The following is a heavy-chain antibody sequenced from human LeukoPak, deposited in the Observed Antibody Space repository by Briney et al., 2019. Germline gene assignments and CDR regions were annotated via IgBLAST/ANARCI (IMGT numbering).Heavy chain of an antibody. D-gene: IGHD4-23*01. Sequence: SVKVSCKASGGTFSSYAISWVRQAPGQGLEWMGGIIPIFGTANYAQKFQGRVTITADESTSTAYMELSSPRSEDTAVYYCARVTDYGGNSDFDYWGQGTLVTVSS. CDR1: GGTFSSYA. CDR3: ARVTDYGGNSDFDY. V-gene: IGHV1-69*13. CDR2: IIPIFGTA. J-gene: IGHJ4*02.